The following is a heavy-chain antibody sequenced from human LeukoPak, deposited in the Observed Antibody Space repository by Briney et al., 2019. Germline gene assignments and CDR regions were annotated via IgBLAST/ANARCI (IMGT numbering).Heavy chain of an antibody. V-gene: IGHV3-30*04. D-gene: IGHD2-2*01. CDR2: ISYDGSNK. Sequence: GGSLRLSSAASGFTFSSYAMHWVRRAPGKGLEWVAVISYDGSNKYYADSVKGRFTISRDNSKNTLYLQMNSLRAEDTAVYYCAREGSYCSSTSCHASGAFDIWGQGTMVTVSS. CDR3: AREGSYCSSTSCHASGAFDI. CDR1: GFTFSSYA. J-gene: IGHJ3*02.